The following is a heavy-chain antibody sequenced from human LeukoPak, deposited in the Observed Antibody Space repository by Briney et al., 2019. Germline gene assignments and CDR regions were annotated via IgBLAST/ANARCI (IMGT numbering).Heavy chain of an antibody. V-gene: IGHV3-30-3*01. CDR2: ISYDGSNK. CDR3: ARDRVPYSSSPVGY. D-gene: IGHD6-13*01. Sequence: GGSLRPSCAASGFTFSSYAMHWVRQAPGKGLEWVAVISYDGSNKYYADSVKGRFTISRDNSKNTLYLQMNSLRAEDTAVYYCARDRVPYSSSPVGYWGQGTLVTVSS. J-gene: IGHJ4*02. CDR1: GFTFSSYA.